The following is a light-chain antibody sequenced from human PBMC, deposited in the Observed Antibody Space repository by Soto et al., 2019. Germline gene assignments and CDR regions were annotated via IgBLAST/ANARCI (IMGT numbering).Light chain of an antibody. V-gene: IGKV3-15*01. CDR1: HSVSSN. Sequence: EIVMTQSPATLSVSPGERATLSCRASHSVSSNLAWYQQKPAQAPRLLIYGTSTRATGIPARFSGSGSGTEFTLTISSLQSEDFAVYFCQQYDDWPRTFGQGTKVEIK. CDR3: QQYDDWPRT. CDR2: GTS. J-gene: IGKJ1*01.